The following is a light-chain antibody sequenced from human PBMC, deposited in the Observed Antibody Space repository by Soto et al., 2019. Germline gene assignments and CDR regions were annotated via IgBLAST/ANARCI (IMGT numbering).Light chain of an antibody. CDR1: QSVSSSY. V-gene: IGKV3-20*01. J-gene: IGKJ1*01. Sequence: EIVLTQSPGTLSLSPGERATLSCRASQSVSSSYLAWYQQKPGQAPRLLIYGASSRATGIPDRFSGSGSGTDFTLTIRRLEPEDFAVYYCQQYGSSPGKFGQGTKVEIK. CDR2: GAS. CDR3: QQYGSSPGK.